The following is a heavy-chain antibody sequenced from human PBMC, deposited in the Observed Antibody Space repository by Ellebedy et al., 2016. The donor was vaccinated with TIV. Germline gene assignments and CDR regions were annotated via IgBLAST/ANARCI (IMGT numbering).Heavy chain of an antibody. D-gene: IGHD3/OR15-3a*01. CDR3: AGRGTAGTGFTY. V-gene: IGHV6-1*01. CDR2: TYYRSTWNT. CDR1: GDSVSSNSAA. Sequence: SQTLSLTCAISGDSVSSNSAAWNWIRQSPSRGLEWLGRTYYRSTWNTDYAISVNSRITITADTSKNHISLQLKSVTPEDTAMYYCAGRGTAGTGFTYWGQGTLVTVSS. J-gene: IGHJ4*02.